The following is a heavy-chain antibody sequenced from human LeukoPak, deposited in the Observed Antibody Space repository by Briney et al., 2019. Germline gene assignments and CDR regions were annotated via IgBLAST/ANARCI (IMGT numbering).Heavy chain of an antibody. Sequence: SVTVSCKASGGTFSIYAISWVRQAPGQGLEWMGGIIPIFGTANYAQKFQGRVTITADESTSTAYMELSSLRSEDTAVYYCARSRSVDYYYYGMDVWGQGTTVTVSS. CDR3: ARSRSVDYYYYGMDV. V-gene: IGHV1-69*13. CDR2: IIPIFGTA. CDR1: GGTFSIYA. J-gene: IGHJ6*02. D-gene: IGHD2-2*01.